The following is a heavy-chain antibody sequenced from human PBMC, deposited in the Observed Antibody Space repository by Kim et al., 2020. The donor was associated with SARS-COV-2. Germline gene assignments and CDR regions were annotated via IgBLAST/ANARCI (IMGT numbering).Heavy chain of an antibody. CDR3: ATSGYSYGYARYYYYGMDV. J-gene: IGHJ6*02. CDR1: GYTFTGYY. Sequence: ASVKVSCKASGYTFTGYYMPWVLQAPVPWLYLMGWINPNSGGTNYAQKFQGRVTMTRDTSISTAYMELSRLRSDDTAVYYGATSGYSYGYARYYYYGMDVWGQGTTVTVSS. D-gene: IGHD5-18*01. CDR2: INPNSGGT. V-gene: IGHV1-2*02.